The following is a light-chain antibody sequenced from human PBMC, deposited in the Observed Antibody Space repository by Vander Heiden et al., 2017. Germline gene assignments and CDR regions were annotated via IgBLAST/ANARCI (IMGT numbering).Light chain of an antibody. CDR2: GAS. CDR3: QQYNNWPPWT. CDR1: LSVTTS. V-gene: IGKV3-15*01. J-gene: IGKJ1*01. Sequence: EILMTQSPATLSVSAGERVTLSCRASLSVTTSLAWYQQKPGQPPRLLIYGASTRATVVPARFSGSGYGTEFTLTISSLQSEDFAVYFCQQYNNWPPWTFGQGTKVEIK.